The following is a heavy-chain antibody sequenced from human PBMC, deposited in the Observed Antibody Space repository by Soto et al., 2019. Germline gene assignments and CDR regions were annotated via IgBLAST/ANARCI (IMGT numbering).Heavy chain of an antibody. J-gene: IGHJ6*02. CDR3: AKGSSGSYYNPRGYYYGMDV. D-gene: IGHD3-10*01. Sequence: PGGSLRLSCAASGFTFSSYAMSWVRQAPGKGLEWVSAISGSGGSTYYADSVKGRFTISRDNSKNTLYLQMNSLRAEDTAVYYCAKGSSGSYYNPRGYYYGMDVWGQGTTVTVSS. CDR2: ISGSGGST. V-gene: IGHV3-23*01. CDR1: GFTFSSYA.